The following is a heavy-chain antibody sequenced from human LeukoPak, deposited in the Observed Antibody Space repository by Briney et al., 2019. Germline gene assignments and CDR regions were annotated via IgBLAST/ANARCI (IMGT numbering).Heavy chain of an antibody. CDR2: IYYSGST. V-gene: IGHV4-31*11. Sequence: SETLSLTCAVYGGSFSGYYWSWIRQHPGKGLEWIGYIYYSGSTYYNPSLKSRVTISVDTSKNQFSLKLSSVTAADTAVYYCARGYGVYTFDYWGQGTLVTVSS. D-gene: IGHD4-17*01. J-gene: IGHJ4*02. CDR3: ARGYGVYTFDY. CDR1: GGSFSGYY.